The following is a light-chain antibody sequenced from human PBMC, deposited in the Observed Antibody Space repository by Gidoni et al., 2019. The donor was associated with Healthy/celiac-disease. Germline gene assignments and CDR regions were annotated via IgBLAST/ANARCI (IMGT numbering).Light chain of an antibody. Sequence: QSAPTQPASVSGSPGQSLTISCTGTSSDVGGYNYVSWYQQHPGKAHKLMISEVGNRPTGVSKRYSGSKSSNTASLTISGLQAEDEADYYCSSYTSSSTLVFGGGTKLTVL. V-gene: IGLV2-14*01. J-gene: IGLJ2*01. CDR1: SSDVGGYNY. CDR3: SSYTSSSTLV. CDR2: EVG.